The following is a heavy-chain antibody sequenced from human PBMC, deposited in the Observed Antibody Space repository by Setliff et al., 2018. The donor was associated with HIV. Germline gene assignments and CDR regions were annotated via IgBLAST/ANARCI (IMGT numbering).Heavy chain of an antibody. J-gene: IGHJ6*03. V-gene: IGHV4-39*01. CDR3: ARQEGYCSSTSCYAGSFMWYYYMDV. Sequence: SETLSLTCTVSGGSISSSSYYWGWIRQPPGKGLEWIGSIYYSGSTYYNPSLKSRVTTSVDTPKNQFSLKLSSVTAADTAVYYCARQEGYCSSTSCYAGSFMWYYYMDVWGKGTTVTVSS. CDR1: GGSISSSSYY. CDR2: IYYSGST. D-gene: IGHD2-2*01.